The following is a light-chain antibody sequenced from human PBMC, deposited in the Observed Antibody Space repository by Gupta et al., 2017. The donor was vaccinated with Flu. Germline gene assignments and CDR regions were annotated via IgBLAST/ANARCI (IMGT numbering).Light chain of an antibody. CDR1: QSISSY. J-gene: IGKJ4*01. V-gene: IGKV1-39*01. Sequence: SSLSASVGDRVIITCRASQSISSYLHWYQQKPGKAPKLLIYAASSLQSGVPSRFSGSGSGTDFTLTISSLQPEDFATYFCLQTYISSPKTFGGGTRVEIK. CDR3: LQTYISSPKT. CDR2: AAS.